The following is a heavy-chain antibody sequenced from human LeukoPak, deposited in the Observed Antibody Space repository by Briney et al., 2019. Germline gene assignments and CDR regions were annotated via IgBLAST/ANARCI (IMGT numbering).Heavy chain of an antibody. V-gene: IGHV3-9*01. D-gene: IGHD3-10*01. CDR1: GFTFNDYD. J-gene: IGHJ5*02. CDR2: INWNSVYI. Sequence: GGSLRLSCAASGFTFNDYDINWVRQPPGKGLEWVSGINWNSVYIDYADSVQGRFTISRDNAKNSLYLQMNSLRAEDTALYYCARDEGSGTPDNWFDPWGQGTLVTVSS. CDR3: ARDEGSGTPDNWFDP.